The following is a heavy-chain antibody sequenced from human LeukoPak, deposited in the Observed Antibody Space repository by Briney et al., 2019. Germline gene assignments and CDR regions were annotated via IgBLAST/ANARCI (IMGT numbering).Heavy chain of an antibody. CDR2: IYYSGST. V-gene: IGHV4-38-2*02. D-gene: IGHD6-6*01. J-gene: IGHJ4*02. CDR1: GYSISSGYY. Sequence: SETLSLTCIVSGYSISSGYYWGWIRQPPGKGLEWIGYIYYSGSTYYNPSLKSRVTISVDTSKNQFSLKLSSVTAADTAVYYCARQARQFINYWGQGTLVTVSS. CDR3: ARQARQFINY.